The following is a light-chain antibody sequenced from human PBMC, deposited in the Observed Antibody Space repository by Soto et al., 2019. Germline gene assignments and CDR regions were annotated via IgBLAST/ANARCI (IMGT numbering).Light chain of an antibody. V-gene: IGLV1-40*01. J-gene: IGLJ3*02. CDR3: QSYDSSLSGWV. Sequence: QSVLTQTPSVSGAPGQRVTISCTGSSSNIGAGYDVHWYQQLPGTAPKLLIYGNSNRPSGVPDRFSGSKSGTSASLDITGLQPEDEADYYCQSYDSSLSGWVFGGGTKLTVL. CDR1: SSNIGAGYD. CDR2: GNS.